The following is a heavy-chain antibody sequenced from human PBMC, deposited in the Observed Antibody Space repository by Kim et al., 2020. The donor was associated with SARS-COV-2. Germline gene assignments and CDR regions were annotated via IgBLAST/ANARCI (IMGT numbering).Heavy chain of an antibody. Sequence: SETLSLTCAVYGGSFSGYYWSWIRQPPGKGLEWIGEINHSGSTNYNPSLKSRVTISVDTSKNQFSLKLSSVTAADTAVYYCPYSVMVRGVISDWGQGTLVTVSS. J-gene: IGHJ4*02. CDR1: GGSFSGYY. CDR3: PYSVMVRGVISD. D-gene: IGHD3-10*01. V-gene: IGHV4-34*01. CDR2: INHSGST.